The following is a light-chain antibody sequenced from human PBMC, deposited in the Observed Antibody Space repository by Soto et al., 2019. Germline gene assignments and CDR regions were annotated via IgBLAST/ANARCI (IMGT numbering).Light chain of an antibody. Sequence: QSVLTQPPSVSGAPGQRVTISCTGSSSNIGARYDVHWYQQFTGKAPKLLIYGSTNRPSGVPDRFSGSQSGTSASLAITGLQAEDEADYYCCSYAGSFIFVFGTGTKVTVL. CDR1: SSNIGARYD. V-gene: IGLV1-40*01. CDR2: GST. J-gene: IGLJ1*01. CDR3: CSYAGSFIFV.